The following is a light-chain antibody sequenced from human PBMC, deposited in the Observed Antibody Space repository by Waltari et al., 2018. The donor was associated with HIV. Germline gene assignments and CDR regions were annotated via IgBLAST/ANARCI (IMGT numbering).Light chain of an antibody. J-gene: IGKJ1*01. CDR1: QTVDSAY. CDR2: SAS. CDR3: QYYRASSGT. V-gene: IGKV3-20*01. Sequence: EIVLTQSPGTLSLSPGERATLSCRASQTVDSAYIAWYQQRPGQAPRLLVYSASSRAAGIPDRFSGSGSGADFTLSIRRLEPEDFAVYYCQYYRASSGTFGQGTKVKIK.